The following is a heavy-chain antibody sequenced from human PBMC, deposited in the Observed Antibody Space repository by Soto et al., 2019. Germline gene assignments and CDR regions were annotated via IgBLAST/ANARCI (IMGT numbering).Heavy chain of an antibody. CDR2: MNPNSGNT. D-gene: IGHD6-13*01. CDR3: AREHSSSWRFDY. V-gene: IGHV1-8*01. J-gene: IGHJ4*02. Sequence: QVQLVQSGAEVKKPGASVKVSCKASGYTFTSYDINWVRQATGQGPEWMGWMNPNSGNTGYAQKFQGRATSTSNTSISTDYMELSSLRSEDTAVYYCAREHSSSWRFDYWGQGTLVTVSS. CDR1: GYTFTSYD.